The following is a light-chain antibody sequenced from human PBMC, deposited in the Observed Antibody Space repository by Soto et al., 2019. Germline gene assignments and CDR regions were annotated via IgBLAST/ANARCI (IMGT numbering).Light chain of an antibody. CDR3: SSYTSTSTLMV. V-gene: IGLV2-14*01. CDR2: EVT. J-gene: IGLJ2*01. Sequence: QSALTQPASVSGAPGQSITISCTGTSSDIGGFNYVSWYQQHPGKAPRLIIYEVTNRPSGVSNRFSGSKPGNTASLTISDLQAADEAHFYCSSYTSTSTLMVFGGGTKLTVL. CDR1: SSDIGGFNY.